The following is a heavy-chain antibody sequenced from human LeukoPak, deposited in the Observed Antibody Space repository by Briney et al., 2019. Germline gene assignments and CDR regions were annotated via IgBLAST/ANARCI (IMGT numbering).Heavy chain of an antibody. CDR3: GKAVGATRGYCYSGMDV. CDR1: GITFTSYN. V-gene: IGHV3-23*01. CDR2: VSGGVGSA. D-gene: IGHD1-26*01. Sequence: GGSLTLSCAASGITFTSYNMDGVRQAPGKGLAWVSAVSGGVGSAYYADSVKGRFTISRDSSMNTLYLQMNSLTAGDTAVYYCGKAVGATRGYCYSGMDVWGQGTTVTVSS. J-gene: IGHJ6*01.